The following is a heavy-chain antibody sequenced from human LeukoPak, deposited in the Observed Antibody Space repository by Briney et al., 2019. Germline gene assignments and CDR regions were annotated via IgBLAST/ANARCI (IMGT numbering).Heavy chain of an antibody. CDR3: ARGGMGYSGSFYQYYYYYMDV. J-gene: IGHJ6*03. V-gene: IGHV1-2*02. CDR1: GYNFTGYY. Sequence: GASVKVSCKASGYNFTGYYMHWVRQAPGQGLEWMGWINPNSGGTNYAQKFQGRVTMTRDTSISTAYMELSRLRSDDTAVYYCARGGMGYSGSFYQYYYYYMDVWGKGTTVTISS. D-gene: IGHD1-26*01. CDR2: INPNSGGT.